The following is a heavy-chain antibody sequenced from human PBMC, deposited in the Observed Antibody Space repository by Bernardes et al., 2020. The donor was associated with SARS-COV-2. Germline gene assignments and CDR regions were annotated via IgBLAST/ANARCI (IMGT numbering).Heavy chain of an antibody. V-gene: IGHV3-21*01. CDR1: GFTFSNYS. CDR2: ISSSSSHI. J-gene: IGHJ6*02. Sequence: GGSLRLSCAASGFTFSNYSMNWVRQAPGKGLEWVSSISSSSSHIYYADSVKGRFTISRDNAKNSLYLQMNSLRAEDTAVYYCAGDQVVTAMGFYGMDVWGQGTTVTVSS. D-gene: IGHD5-18*01. CDR3: AGDQVVTAMGFYGMDV.